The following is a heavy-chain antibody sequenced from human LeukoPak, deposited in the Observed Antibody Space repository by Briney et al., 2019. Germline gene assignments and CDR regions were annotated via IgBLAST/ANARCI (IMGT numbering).Heavy chain of an antibody. Sequence: SETLSLTCTVSGGPISSSSYYWGWIRQPPGKGLEWIGSIYYSGSTYYNPSLKSRVTISVDTSKNQFSLKLSSVTAADTAVYYCARKDSVPSGSYFPAPATFDYWGQGTLVTVSS. V-gene: IGHV4-39*01. CDR3: ARKDSVPSGSYFPAPATFDY. CDR2: IYYSGST. J-gene: IGHJ4*02. D-gene: IGHD1-26*01. CDR1: GGPISSSSYY.